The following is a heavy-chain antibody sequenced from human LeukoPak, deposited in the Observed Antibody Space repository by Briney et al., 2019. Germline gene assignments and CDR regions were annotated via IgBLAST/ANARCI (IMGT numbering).Heavy chain of an antibody. J-gene: IGHJ4*02. V-gene: IGHV4-39*01. CDR1: GGSISSSGYY. D-gene: IGHD3-22*01. CDR3: ARGSTYYYDSSGSD. Sequence: PSETLSLTCTVSGGSISSSGYYWGWIRQPPGEGLERIGSIHYSGSTYYNPSLKSRVTISVDTSKNQFSLNLRSVTAADTAVYYCARGSTYYYDSSGSDWGQGTLVTVSS. CDR2: IHYSGST.